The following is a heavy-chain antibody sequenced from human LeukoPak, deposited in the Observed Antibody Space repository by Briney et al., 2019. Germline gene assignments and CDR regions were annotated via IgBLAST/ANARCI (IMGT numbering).Heavy chain of an antibody. D-gene: IGHD6-19*01. J-gene: IGHJ4*02. V-gene: IGHV4-61*02. Sequence: SETLSLTCTVSGGSISSGPNYWSWIRQPAGKGLEWIGRIYTSGSTNYNPSLKSRVTMSVDTSKNQFSLKLSSVTAADTAVYYCTYSSGWYKGFDYWGQGTLVTVSS. CDR2: IYTSGST. CDR1: GGSISSGPNY. CDR3: TYSSGWYKGFDY.